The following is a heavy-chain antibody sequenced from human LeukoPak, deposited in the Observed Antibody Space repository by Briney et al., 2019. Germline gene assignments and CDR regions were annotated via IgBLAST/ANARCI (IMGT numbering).Heavy chain of an antibody. CDR1: GFTFSRYG. J-gene: IGHJ6*03. Sequence: WGSLRLSCAASGFTFSRYGMHWVRQAPGKGLEWVAFIRYDGSNKYYADSVKGRFTISRDNSDNTLYLQMNSLRAEDTAVYYCARPPRPYGAGYMDVWGKGTTVTISS. D-gene: IGHD4-17*01. CDR2: IRYDGSNK. CDR3: ARPPRPYGAGYMDV. V-gene: IGHV3-30*02.